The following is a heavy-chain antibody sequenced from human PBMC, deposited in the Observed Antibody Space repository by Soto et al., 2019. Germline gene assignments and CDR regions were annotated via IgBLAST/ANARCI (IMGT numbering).Heavy chain of an antibody. V-gene: IGHV3-23*01. CDR1: GFTFRTYM. CDR2: IGAGGDTT. CDR3: AKTQYNNYDMFWDF. Sequence: GGSLRLSCVASGFTFRTYMMTWVRQAPGKGLEWVSTIGAGGDTTYYADSVKGRVTISRDNSRNTLYLQVSGLRAEDTAIYYCAKTQYNNYDMFWDFWGQGALVTVSS. D-gene: IGHD3-9*01. J-gene: IGHJ4*02.